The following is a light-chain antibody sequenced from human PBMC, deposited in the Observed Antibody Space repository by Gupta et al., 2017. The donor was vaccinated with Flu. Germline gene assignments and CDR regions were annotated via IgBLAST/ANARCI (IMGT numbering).Light chain of an antibody. J-gene: IGKJ1*01. CDR3: QQYHNWPRT. V-gene: IGKV3-15*01. CDR2: GAS. Sequence: PATLSVSPGERATLSCRASQSLANNLAWFQQRPGQAPRLLIYGASTRGTTVPARFSGSESGTDFTLTISSLQSEDFAVYYCQQYHNWPRTFGPGTKVEVK. CDR1: QSLANN.